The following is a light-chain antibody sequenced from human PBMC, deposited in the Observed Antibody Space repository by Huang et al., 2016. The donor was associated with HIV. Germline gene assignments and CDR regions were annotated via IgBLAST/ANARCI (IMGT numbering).Light chain of an antibody. CDR2: VGS. Sequence: DIVMTQSPLSLPVTPGEPASISCRSSESLRHRNGDNYLDWYVQKPGQSPRVLIYVGSSRASGVPDRFSGNGSDTDFSLKINRVEAEDVGVYYCMQALRSITFGQGTRLEIK. J-gene: IGKJ5*01. V-gene: IGKV2-28*01. CDR1: ESLRHRNGDNY. CDR3: MQALRSIT.